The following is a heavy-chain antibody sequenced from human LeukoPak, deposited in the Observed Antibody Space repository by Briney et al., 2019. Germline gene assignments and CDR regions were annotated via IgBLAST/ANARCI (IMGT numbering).Heavy chain of an antibody. CDR1: GYTFTGYY. D-gene: IGHD6-19*01. CDR2: INPNSGGT. Sequence: ASVKVFCKASGYTFTGYYMHWVRQAPGQGLEWMGWINPNSGGTNYAQKFQGRVTMTRDTSISTAYMELSRLRSDDTAVYYCARDWYSSAAYDYWGQGTLVTVSS. CDR3: ARDWYSSAAYDY. J-gene: IGHJ4*02. V-gene: IGHV1-2*02.